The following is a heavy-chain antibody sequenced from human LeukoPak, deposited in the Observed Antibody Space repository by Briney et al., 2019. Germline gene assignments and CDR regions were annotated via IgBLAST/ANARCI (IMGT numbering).Heavy chain of an antibody. Sequence: GESLKISCQASGYSFTSSWIGWARQMPGKGLEWMAIINPGDPDTRYSPSFQGQVTISADKSISTVYLQWGSLKASDTAMYYCARQPGAGRFDPWGQGTLVTVSS. D-gene: IGHD3-10*01. CDR2: INPGDPDT. V-gene: IGHV5-51*01. CDR3: ARQPGAGRFDP. J-gene: IGHJ5*02. CDR1: GYSFTSSW.